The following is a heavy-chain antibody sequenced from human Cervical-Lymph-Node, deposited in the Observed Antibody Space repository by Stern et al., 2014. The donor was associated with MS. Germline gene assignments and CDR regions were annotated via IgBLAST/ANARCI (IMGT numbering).Heavy chain of an antibody. CDR1: GGTFRNFA. V-gene: IGHV1-69*01. CDR3: ASAHPATRRGYKGMNV. CDR2: IIPVFGAP. Sequence: VQLVESGSEVTKPGSSVNVTCKVSGGTFRNFAVNWGRQAPGPGLERAGGIIPVFGAPTYAKKFQGRLTIISDESTNTVYMELSSLTTDDTATYFCASAHPATRRGYKGMNVWGQGTTIAVSS. D-gene: IGHD2-2*01. J-gene: IGHJ6*02.